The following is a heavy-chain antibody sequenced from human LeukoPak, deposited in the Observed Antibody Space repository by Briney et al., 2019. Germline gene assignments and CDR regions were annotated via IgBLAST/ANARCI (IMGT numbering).Heavy chain of an antibody. Sequence: GGSLRLSCAASGYTFRNYDTHWVRQATGKGLEWVSAIGTAGDTYYPGSVKGRFTISRENAKNSLYLQMNSLRAGDTAVYYCARGLRYCSSTSCYSWFDPWGQGTLVTVSS. D-gene: IGHD2-2*02. CDR2: IGTAGDT. J-gene: IGHJ5*02. CDR1: GYTFRNYD. CDR3: ARGLRYCSSTSCYSWFDP. V-gene: IGHV3-13*01.